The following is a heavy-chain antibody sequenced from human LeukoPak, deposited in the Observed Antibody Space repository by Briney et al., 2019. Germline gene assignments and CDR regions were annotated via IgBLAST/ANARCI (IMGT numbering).Heavy chain of an antibody. J-gene: IGHJ4*02. D-gene: IGHD6-13*01. CDR3: AKRMGPSIAAPDLDY. V-gene: IGHV3-30*18. CDR2: ISYDGSNK. Sequence: TGGSLRLSCAASGFAFSTFGMEWVRQAPGKGLEWVAVISYDGSNKYYADSVKGRFTVSRDNSKNTLYLQMNSLRVEDTAVYYCAKRMGPSIAAPDLDYWGQGTLVTVSS. CDR1: GFAFSTFG.